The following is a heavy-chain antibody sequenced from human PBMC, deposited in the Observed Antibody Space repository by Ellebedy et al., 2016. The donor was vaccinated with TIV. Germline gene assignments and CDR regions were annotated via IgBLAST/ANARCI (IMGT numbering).Heavy chain of an antibody. CDR3: AKGFGVVPRDAFDI. CDR1: GFTFGDYA. V-gene: IGHV3-49*03. CDR2: IRSKAYGGTT. Sequence: GESLKISXTTSGFTFGDYAMSWFRQAPGKGLEWVGFIRSKAYGGTTEYAASVKGRFTISRDDSKTIAYLQMNSLRAEDTAVYYCAKGFGVVPRDAFDIWGQGTMVTVSS. D-gene: IGHD3-3*01. J-gene: IGHJ3*02.